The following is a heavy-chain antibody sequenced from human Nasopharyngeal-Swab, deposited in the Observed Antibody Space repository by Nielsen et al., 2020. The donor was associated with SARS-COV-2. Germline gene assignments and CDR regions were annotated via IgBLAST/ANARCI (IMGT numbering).Heavy chain of an antibody. V-gene: IGHV3-30*04. CDR1: GFTFSSYA. Sequence: GESLKISCAASGFTFSSYAMHWVRQAPGKGLEWVAVISYDGSNKYYADSVKGRFTISRDNSKNTLYLQMNSLRAEDTAVYYCARVQGIVMVQPFDYWGQGTLVTVSS. D-gene: IGHD3-22*01. CDR2: ISYDGSNK. CDR3: ARVQGIVMVQPFDY. J-gene: IGHJ4*02.